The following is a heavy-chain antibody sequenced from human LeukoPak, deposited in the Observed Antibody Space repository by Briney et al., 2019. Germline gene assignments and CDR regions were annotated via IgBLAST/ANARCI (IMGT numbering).Heavy chain of an antibody. CDR1: GDSSSNSIYY. V-gene: IGHV4-39*07. D-gene: IGHD6-19*01. CDR2: IDYSGST. Sequence: SETLSLTCTVSGDSSSNSIYYWGWIRQPPGKGLEWIGSIDYSGSTYYNPSLKSRVTISIDTSKNQFSLKLSSNQFSLKLSSVTAADTAVYYCAREYTLYRSGWFLDYWGQGTVVTVSS. CDR3: AREYTLYRSGWFLDY. J-gene: IGHJ4*02.